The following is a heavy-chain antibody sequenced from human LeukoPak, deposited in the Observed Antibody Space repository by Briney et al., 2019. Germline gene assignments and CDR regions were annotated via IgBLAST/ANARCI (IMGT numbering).Heavy chain of an antibody. CDR2: IYYSKNT. J-gene: IGHJ4*02. CDR3: VSPRGFSYGYFDY. Sequence: PGGSLRLSCAASGFTFSGYAMNWVRQAPGKGLEWIGSIYYSKNTYYNPSLKSRVTISADTSKNQFSLTLGSVSATDTAVYYCVSPRGFSYGYFDYWGQGTLVTVSS. V-gene: IGHV4-38-2*01. D-gene: IGHD5-18*01. CDR1: GFTFSGYA.